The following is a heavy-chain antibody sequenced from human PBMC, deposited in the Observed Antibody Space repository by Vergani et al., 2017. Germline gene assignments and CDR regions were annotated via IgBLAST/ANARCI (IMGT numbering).Heavy chain of an antibody. CDR2: IYYSGST. CDR1: GGSISSSSYY. CDR3: XIAVAGTVSQYYYYGRDV. D-gene: IGHD6-19*01. J-gene: IGHJ6*02. V-gene: IGHV4-39*01. Sequence: QLQLQESGPGLVKPSETLSLTCTVSGGSISSSSYYWGWIRQPPGKGLEWIGSIYYSGSTYYNPSLKSRVTISVDTSKNQFSLKLSSVTAADTAVYYCXIAVAGTVSQYYYYGRDVWGQGTTVTVSS.